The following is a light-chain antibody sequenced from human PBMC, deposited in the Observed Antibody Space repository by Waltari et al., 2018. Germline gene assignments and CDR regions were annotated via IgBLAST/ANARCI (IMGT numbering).Light chain of an antibody. J-gene: IGLJ3*02. V-gene: IGLV2-14*01. CDR3: SSYTGDNILL. CDR1: SSDIGRYNN. CDR2: EVK. Sequence: QSALTQPASVSGSPGQSITISCTGTSSDIGRYNNVSWHKQYPGKAPQIIIYEVKTRPSGVSTRFSGSTSGNTASLTISALQADDEAYFYCSSYTGDNILLFGGGTKVTVL.